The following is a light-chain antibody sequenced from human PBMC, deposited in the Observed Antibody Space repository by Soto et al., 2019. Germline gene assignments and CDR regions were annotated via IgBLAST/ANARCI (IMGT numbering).Light chain of an antibody. V-gene: IGLV2-8*01. CDR2: EVN. CDR3: IAYAGNHNLV. CDR1: SSDVGAYIY. Sequence: QSALTQPPSASGSPGQSVTISCTGTSSDVGAYIYVSWYQQHPGTAPKLIIYEVNKRPSGVPDRFSGYRSGNTASLTVSGLQPEDGADYYCIAYAGNHNLVFGGGTKLTVL. J-gene: IGLJ2*01.